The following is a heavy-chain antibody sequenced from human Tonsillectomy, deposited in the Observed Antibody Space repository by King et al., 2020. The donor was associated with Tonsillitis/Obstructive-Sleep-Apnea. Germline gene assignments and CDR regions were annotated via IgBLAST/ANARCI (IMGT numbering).Heavy chain of an antibody. CDR2: ISSSSSYK. CDR3: ARGGAAVVSGVDY. V-gene: IGHV3-21*01. D-gene: IGHD4-23*01. Sequence: VQLVESGGGLVKPGGSLRLSCAASGFTFRSYSMNWVRHAPGRGLEWVSSISSSSSYKYYADSVKGRFTISRDNAKNSLYLQMDSLRAEDTAVYYCARGGAAVVSGVDYWGQGALVTVSS. J-gene: IGHJ4*02. CDR1: GFTFRSYS.